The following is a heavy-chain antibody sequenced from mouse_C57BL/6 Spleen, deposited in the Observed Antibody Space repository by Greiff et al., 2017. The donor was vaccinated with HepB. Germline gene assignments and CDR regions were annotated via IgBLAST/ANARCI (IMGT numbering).Heavy chain of an antibody. CDR2: ISYDGSN. V-gene: IGHV3-6*01. CDR3: AREGVYDYLDY. Sequence: EVKLQESGPGLVKPSQSLSLTCSVTGYSITSGYYWNWIRQFPGNKLEWMGYISYDGSNNYNPSLKNRISITRDTSKNQFFLKLNSVTTEDTATYYCAREGVYDYLDYWGQGTTLTVSS. CDR1: GYSITSGYY. D-gene: IGHD2-3*01. J-gene: IGHJ2*01.